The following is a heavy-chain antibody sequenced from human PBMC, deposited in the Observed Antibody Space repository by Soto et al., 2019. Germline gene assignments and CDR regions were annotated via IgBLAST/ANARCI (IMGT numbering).Heavy chain of an antibody. CDR2: ISSTNSYI. J-gene: IGHJ3*02. CDR3: ARGSADNDYGDYVDISIDALAI. Sequence: PGGSLRLSCAASGFTFSSYSMNWVRQAPGKGLEWVSSISSTNSYIYYADSVKGRFTISRDNAKNSLYLQMNSLRAEDTAVYYCARGSADNDYGDYVDISIDALAIWGQGTMVTVSS. D-gene: IGHD4-17*01. CDR1: GFTFSSYS. V-gene: IGHV3-21*01.